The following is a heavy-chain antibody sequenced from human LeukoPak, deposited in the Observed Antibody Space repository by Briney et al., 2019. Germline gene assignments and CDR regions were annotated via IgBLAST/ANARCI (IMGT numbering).Heavy chain of an antibody. CDR3: ARAYHGQGFDY. CDR1: GFTFSSYG. D-gene: IGHD1-14*01. V-gene: IGHV3-33*01. J-gene: IGHJ4*02. CDR2: IWYDGSNK. Sequence: PGRSLRLSCAASGFTFSSYGMHWVRQAPGKGLEWVAVIWYDGSNKYYADSVKGRFTISRENSKNTLYLQMNSLRAEDTAVYYCARAYHGQGFDYWGKGTLVTVSS.